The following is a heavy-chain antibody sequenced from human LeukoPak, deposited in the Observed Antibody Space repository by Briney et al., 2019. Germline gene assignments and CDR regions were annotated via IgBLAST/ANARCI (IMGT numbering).Heavy chain of an antibody. CDR1: GITLSNYG. Sequence: PGGSLRLSCAVSGITLSNYGMSWVRQAPGKGLEWVAGISGSGGSTNYADSVKGRFTISRDNPKNTLYLQMNNLRAEDTAVYFCAKRGVVIRVILVGFHKEAYYFDSWGQGAPVTVSS. J-gene: IGHJ4*02. CDR2: ISGSGGST. V-gene: IGHV3-23*01. D-gene: IGHD3-22*01. CDR3: AKRGVVIRVILVGFHKEAYYFDS.